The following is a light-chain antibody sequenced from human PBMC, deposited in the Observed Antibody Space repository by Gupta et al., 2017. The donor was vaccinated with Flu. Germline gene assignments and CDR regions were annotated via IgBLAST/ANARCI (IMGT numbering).Light chain of an antibody. CDR3: RQGRQCFWT. V-gene: IGKV2-30*01. CDR1: QSLVFSDGNTY. Sequence: DVVLTQSPLSLSVTLGQPASISCRSSQSLVFSDGNTYLNWFQQRTGQSPRRLIHNISKRDSGVPDSCSGSGSGTDFTLTISRVEAEDVGVYYCRQGRQCFWTFGQGTKVEIK. J-gene: IGKJ1*01. CDR2: NIS.